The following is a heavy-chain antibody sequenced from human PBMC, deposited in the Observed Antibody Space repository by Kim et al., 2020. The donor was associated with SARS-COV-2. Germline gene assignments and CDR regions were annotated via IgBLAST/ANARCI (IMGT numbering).Heavy chain of an antibody. Sequence: ASVKVSCKASGYTFTSYAMHWVRQAPGQRLEWMGWINAGNGNTKYSQKFQGRVTITRDTSASTAYMELSSLRSEDTAVYYCARDPRLWFGGPRPFDYWGQGTLVTVSS. V-gene: IGHV1-3*01. J-gene: IGHJ4*02. D-gene: IGHD3-10*01. CDR3: ARDPRLWFGGPRPFDY. CDR1: GYTFTSYA. CDR2: INAGNGNT.